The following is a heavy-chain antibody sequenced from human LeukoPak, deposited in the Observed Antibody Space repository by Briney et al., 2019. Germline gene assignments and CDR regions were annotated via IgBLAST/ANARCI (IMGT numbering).Heavy chain of an antibody. D-gene: IGHD2-2*01. Sequence: AETLCLTCTVSGGSISSSSYYWGWIRQPPGKGLEWIGSIHYSGSTYYNPSLKSRVTISVDTSKNQFSLKLNSVTAADTAVYYCASPSYCTSTSCLRWYYWGQEPRFTVSS. J-gene: IGHJ4*02. V-gene: IGHV4-39*01. CDR1: GGSISSSSYY. CDR2: IHYSGST. CDR3: ASPSYCTSTSCLRWYY.